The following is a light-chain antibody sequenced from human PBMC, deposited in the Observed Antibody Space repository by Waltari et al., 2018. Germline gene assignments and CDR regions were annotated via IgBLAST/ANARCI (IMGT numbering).Light chain of an antibody. CDR1: QSVLYSSNNKNY. Sequence: DIVMTQSPDSLAVSLGERASINCKSSQSVLYSSNNKNYLAWYQHKPGQPPELLISGASSRESGVPDRFSGSGSGTDFTLTISSLQAEDVAIYYCQQYYSTPLTFGGGTKVEIK. V-gene: IGKV4-1*01. CDR2: GAS. J-gene: IGKJ4*01. CDR3: QQYYSTPLT.